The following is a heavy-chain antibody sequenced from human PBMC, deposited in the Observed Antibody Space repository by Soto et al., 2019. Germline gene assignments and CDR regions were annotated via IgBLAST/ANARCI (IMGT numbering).Heavy chain of an antibody. D-gene: IGHD5-12*01. CDR1: GGSISSYY. CDR2: SYYSGST. V-gene: IGHV4-59*01. Sequence: QVQLQESGPGLVKPSETLSLTCTVSGGSISSYYWSWIRQPPGKGLEWIGYSYYSGSTNYNPSLKSRVTISVDTSKNQFSLKLSSVTAADTAVYYCARGIGYELILDNWFDPWGQGTLVTVSS. J-gene: IGHJ5*02. CDR3: ARGIGYELILDNWFDP.